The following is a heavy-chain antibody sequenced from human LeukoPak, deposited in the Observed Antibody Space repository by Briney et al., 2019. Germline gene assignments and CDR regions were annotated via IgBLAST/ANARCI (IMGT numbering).Heavy chain of an antibody. CDR2: IYYSGST. CDR1: GGSISSYY. D-gene: IGHD6-6*01. CDR3: ARQSIAAPIANYYYYYGMDV. Sequence: PSETPSLTCTVSGGSISSYYWSWIRQPPGKGLEWIGYIYYSGSTNYNPSLKSRVTISVDTSKNQFSLKLSSVTAADTAVYYCARQSIAAPIANYYYYYGMDVWGQGTTVTASS. V-gene: IGHV4-59*08. J-gene: IGHJ6*02.